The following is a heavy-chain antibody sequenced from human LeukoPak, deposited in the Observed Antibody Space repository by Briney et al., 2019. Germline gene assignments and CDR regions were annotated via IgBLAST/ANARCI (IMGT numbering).Heavy chain of an antibody. Sequence: GSLRLSCAASGFTFSSYSMNWVRQAPGKGLEWVSSISSSSSYIYYADSVKGRFTISRDNAKNSLYLQMNSLRAEDTAVYYCARYLEWELPTLDAFDIWGQGTMVTVSS. CDR2: ISSSSSYI. D-gene: IGHD1-26*01. CDR3: ARYLEWELPTLDAFDI. CDR1: GFTFSSYS. J-gene: IGHJ3*02. V-gene: IGHV3-21*01.